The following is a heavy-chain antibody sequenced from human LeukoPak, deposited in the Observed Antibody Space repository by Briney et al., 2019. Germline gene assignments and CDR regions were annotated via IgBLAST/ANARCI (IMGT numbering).Heavy chain of an antibody. CDR1: GGSISSSSCY. CDR3: ARHGLRRSYYYYGMDV. V-gene: IGHV4-39*01. J-gene: IGHJ6*02. CDR2: IYYSGST. Sequence: SETLSLTCTVSGGSISSSSCYWGWIRQPPGKGLEWIGSIYYSGSTYYTPSLKSRVTISVDTSKNQFSLKLSSVTAADTAVYYCARHGLRRSYYYYGMDVWGQGTTVTVSS. D-gene: IGHD4-17*01.